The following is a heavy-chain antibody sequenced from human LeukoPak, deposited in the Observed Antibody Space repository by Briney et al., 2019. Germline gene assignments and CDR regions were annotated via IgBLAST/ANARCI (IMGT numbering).Heavy chain of an antibody. J-gene: IGHJ4*02. V-gene: IGHV6-1*01. CDR1: GDTVSSNSAA. D-gene: IGHD2-2*01. Sequence: SQTLSLTCAISGDTVSSNSAAWNWIRQSPSRGLEWLGRTYYRSKWYNDYAVSMKSRISISPDTSKNQFSLQLNSVTPEDTAVYYCARGGIGYCSTTSYYFDSWGQGTLVTVSS. CDR3: ARGGIGYCSTTSYYFDS. CDR2: TYYRSKWYN.